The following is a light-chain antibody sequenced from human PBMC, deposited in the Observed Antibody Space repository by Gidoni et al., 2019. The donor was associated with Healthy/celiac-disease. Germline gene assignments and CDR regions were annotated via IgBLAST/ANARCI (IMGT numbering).Light chain of an antibody. V-gene: IGKV3-20*01. Sequence: EIVLTQSPGTLSLSPGERATLSCRASQSVSSSYLAWYQQKPGQAPRLLIYGASSRATGIPDRFSGSGSGTDFTLTISILEPEDFALYYCQQYGSSWTFGQGTKVEIK. J-gene: IGKJ1*01. CDR3: QQYGSSWT. CDR1: QSVSSSY. CDR2: GAS.